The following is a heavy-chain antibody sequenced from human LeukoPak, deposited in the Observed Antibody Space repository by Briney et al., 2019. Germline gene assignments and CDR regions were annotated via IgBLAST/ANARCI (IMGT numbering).Heavy chain of an antibody. CDR1: GFTFSSYA. D-gene: IGHD6-13*01. CDR2: ISGSGGST. V-gene: IGHV3-23*01. Sequence: PGASLRLSCAASGFTFSSYAMSWVRQAPGKGLEWVSAISGSGGSTYYADSVKGRFTISRDNSKNTLYLQMNSLRAEDTAVYHCARPTKEGSSWYWWFDPWGQGTLVTVSS. J-gene: IGHJ5*02. CDR3: ARPTKEGSSWYWWFDP.